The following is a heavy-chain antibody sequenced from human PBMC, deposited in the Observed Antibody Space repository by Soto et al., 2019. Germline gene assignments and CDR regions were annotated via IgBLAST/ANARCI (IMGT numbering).Heavy chain of an antibody. J-gene: IGHJ3*02. Sequence: GGSLRLSCAASGFTFSSYWMHWVRQAPGKGLVWVSRINSDGSSTSYADSVKGRFTISRDNAKNTLYLQMNSLRAEDTAVYYCAAERYFLDAFDIWGQGTMVTVSS. CDR1: GFTFSSYW. V-gene: IGHV3-74*01. CDR2: INSDGSST. CDR3: AAERYFLDAFDI. D-gene: IGHD1-1*01.